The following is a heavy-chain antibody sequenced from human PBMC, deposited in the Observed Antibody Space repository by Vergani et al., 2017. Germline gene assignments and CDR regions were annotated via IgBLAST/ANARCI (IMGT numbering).Heavy chain of an antibody. Sequence: EVQLVQSGAEVKKPGESLKISCKGSGYSFTSYWIGWVRQMPGKGLEWMGIIYPGDSDTRYSPSFQGQVTISADKSISTAYLQWSSLKASDTAVYYCARAAYYDFWSGYSNHFDYWGQGTLVTVSS. J-gene: IGHJ4*02. CDR1: GYSFTSYW. CDR3: ARAAYYDFWSGYSNHFDY. V-gene: IGHV5-51*01. CDR2: IYPGDSDT. D-gene: IGHD3-3*01.